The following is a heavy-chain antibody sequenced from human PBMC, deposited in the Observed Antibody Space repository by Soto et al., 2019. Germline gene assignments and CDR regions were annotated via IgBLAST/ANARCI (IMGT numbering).Heavy chain of an antibody. V-gene: IGHV4-30-4*01. D-gene: IGHD1-26*01. CDR3: ARAAFDSGQSVNIYFLDS. Sequence: QAHLQESGPGLVKPSQTLSLVCTVSGDSIRHDDYYWSWIRQPPGKGLEWIGYIFHNGNSYFNPSLESRATISVDTSKNHFSLTLTSVTAADSAVYFCARAAFDSGQSVNIYFLDSWGQGTRVPVSS. J-gene: IGHJ4*02. CDR2: IFHNGNS. CDR1: GDSIRHDDYY.